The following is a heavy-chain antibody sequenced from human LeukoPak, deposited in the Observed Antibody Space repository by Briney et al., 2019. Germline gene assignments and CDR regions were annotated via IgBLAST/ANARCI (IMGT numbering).Heavy chain of an antibody. CDR1: GGSISSYY. J-gene: IGHJ4*02. D-gene: IGHD3-9*01. CDR2: IYASGST. Sequence: SETLSLTCTVSGGSISSYYWSRIRQPAGKGLEWIGRIYASGSTNYNPSLKGRVTMSVDTSKNQFSLRLSSVTAADTAVYYCARGTYFDVLTGYSPGTFDYWGQGTLVTVSS. V-gene: IGHV4-4*07. CDR3: ARGTYFDVLTGYSPGTFDY.